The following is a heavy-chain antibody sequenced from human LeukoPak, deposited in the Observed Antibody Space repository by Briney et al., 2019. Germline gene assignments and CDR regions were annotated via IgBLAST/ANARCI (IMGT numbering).Heavy chain of an antibody. CDR1: GFTFDDYA. CDR3: ATEVAEGGPQDY. J-gene: IGHJ4*02. CDR2: ISWNSGSI. V-gene: IGHV3-9*01. Sequence: GRSLRLSCAASGFTFDDYAMHWVRQAPGKGLEWVSGISWNSGSIGYADSVKGRFTISRDNAKNSLYLQINNLRAEDTGLYYCATEVAEGGPQDYWGQGTLVTVSS. D-gene: IGHD2-15*01.